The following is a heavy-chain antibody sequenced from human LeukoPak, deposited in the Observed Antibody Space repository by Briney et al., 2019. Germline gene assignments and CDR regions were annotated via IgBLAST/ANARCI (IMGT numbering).Heavy chain of an antibody. CDR1: GGTFSSYA. D-gene: IGHD2-2*01. CDR2: INPSGGST. Sequence: GASVKVSCKASGGTFSSYAISWVRQAPGQGLEWMGLINPSGGSTSYAQKFQGRVTMTRDTSTSTVYMELSSLRSEDTAVYYCAKGPFASSTSFSFDYWGQGTLVTVSS. V-gene: IGHV1-46*01. J-gene: IGHJ4*02. CDR3: AKGPFASSTSFSFDY.